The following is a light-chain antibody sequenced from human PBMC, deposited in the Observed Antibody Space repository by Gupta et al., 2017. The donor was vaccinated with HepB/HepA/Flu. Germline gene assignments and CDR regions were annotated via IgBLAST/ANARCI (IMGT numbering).Light chain of an antibody. CDR3: MQSTQWLWT. CDR1: QSLVFTDGNIY. J-gene: IGKJ1*01. CDR2: KVS. V-gene: IGKV2-30*01. Sequence: DAVMTQSPLSLPVTLGQPASISCRSSQSLVFTDGNIYLSWFHQRPGQSPRRLIYKVSNRESGVPDRFSGSGSGTDFTLKISRVEAEDVGVYYCMQSTQWLWTIGQGTKVEIK.